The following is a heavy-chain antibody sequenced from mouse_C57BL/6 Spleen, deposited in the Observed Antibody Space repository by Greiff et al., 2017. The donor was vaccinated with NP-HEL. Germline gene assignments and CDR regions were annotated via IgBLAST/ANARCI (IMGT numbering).Heavy chain of an antibody. CDR2: IDPSDSYT. Sequence: VQLQQPGAELVKPGASVKLSCKASGYTFTSYWMQWVKQRPGQGLEWIGEIDPSDSYTNYNQKFKGKATLTVDTSSSTAYMQLSSLTSEDSAVYYGANYYGSRPFAYWGKGTLVTVSA. CDR3: ANYYGSRPFAY. V-gene: IGHV1-50*01. J-gene: IGHJ3*01. D-gene: IGHD1-1*01. CDR1: GYTFTSYW.